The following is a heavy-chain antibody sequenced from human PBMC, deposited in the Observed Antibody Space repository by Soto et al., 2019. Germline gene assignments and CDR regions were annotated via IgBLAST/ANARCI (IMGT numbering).Heavy chain of an antibody. D-gene: IGHD2-15*01. CDR2: IYYSGST. CDR3: ARWLSGSSLGGSGVNWFDP. J-gene: IGHJ5*02. CDR1: GGSISSSSYY. Sequence: SETLSLTCTVSGGSISSSSYYWGWIRQPPGKGLEWIGSIYYSGSTYYNPSLKSRVTISVDTSKNQFSLKLSSVTAADTAVYYCARWLSGSSLGGSGVNWFDPWGQGTLVTVSS. V-gene: IGHV4-39*01.